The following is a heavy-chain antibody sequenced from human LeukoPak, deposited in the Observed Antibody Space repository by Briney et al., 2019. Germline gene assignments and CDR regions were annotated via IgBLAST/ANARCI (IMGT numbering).Heavy chain of an antibody. J-gene: IGHJ4*02. CDR1: GGSISSYY. CDR3: ARNGAIAARNYFDY. V-gene: IGHV4-59*12. Sequence: SETLSLTCTVSGGSISSYYWSWTRQPPGKGLEWIGYIYYSGSTNYNPSLKSRVTISVDTSKNQFSLKLSSVTAADTAVYYCARNGAIAARNYFDYWGQGTLVTVSS. CDR2: IYYSGST. D-gene: IGHD6-6*01.